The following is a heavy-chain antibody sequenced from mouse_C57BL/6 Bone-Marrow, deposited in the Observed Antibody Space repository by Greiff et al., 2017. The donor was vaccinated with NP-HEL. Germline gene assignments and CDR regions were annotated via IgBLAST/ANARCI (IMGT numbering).Heavy chain of an antibody. CDR3: ATPSRGWFAY. V-gene: IGHV1-4*01. CDR2: INPSSGYT. D-gene: IGHD6-1*01. J-gene: IGHJ3*01. Sequence: QVQLQQSGAELARPGASVKMSCKASGYTFTSYTMPWVKQRPGQGLEWIGYINPSSGYTKYNQKFKDKATLTADKSSSTAYMQLSSLTSEDSAVYYCATPSRGWFAYWGQGTLVTVSA. CDR1: GYTFTSYT.